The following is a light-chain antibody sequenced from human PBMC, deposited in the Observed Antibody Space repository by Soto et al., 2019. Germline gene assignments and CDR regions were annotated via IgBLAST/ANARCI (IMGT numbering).Light chain of an antibody. CDR3: QQYGSSPLIT. CDR2: GAS. J-gene: IGKJ5*01. CDR1: QIVRSN. Sequence: EVVMTQSPATLCVSPGELVTLACRAGQIVRSNLAWYQQKPGQAPRLLIYGASTRATGIPARFSGSGSGTDFTLTISRLEPEDFVVYYCQQYGSSPLITFGQGTRLEIK. V-gene: IGKV3-20*01.